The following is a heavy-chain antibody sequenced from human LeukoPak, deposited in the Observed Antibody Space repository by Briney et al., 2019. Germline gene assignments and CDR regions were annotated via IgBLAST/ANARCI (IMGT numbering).Heavy chain of an antibody. J-gene: IGHJ6*03. Sequence: LSGGSLRLSCAASGFTFSSYSMNWVRQAPGKGLEWVSYISSSSSTIYYADSVKGRFTISRDNAKNSLYLQMNSLRAEDTAVYYCAREYGGPDGYYYYYMDVWGKGTTVTVS. CDR2: ISSSSSTI. CDR3: AREYGGPDGYYYYYMDV. D-gene: IGHD3-10*01. CDR1: GFTFSSYS. V-gene: IGHV3-48*01.